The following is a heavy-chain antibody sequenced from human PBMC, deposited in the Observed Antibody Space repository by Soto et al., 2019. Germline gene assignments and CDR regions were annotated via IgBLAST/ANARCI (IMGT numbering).Heavy chain of an antibody. J-gene: IGHJ4*02. V-gene: IGHV4-34*01. CDR1: GGSFSGYY. D-gene: IGHD6-19*01. CDR2: INHSGSP. Sequence: SETLSLTCAVYGGSFSGYYWSWIRQPPGKGLEWIGEINHSGSPNYNPSLKSRVTISVDTSKNQFSLKLSSVTAADTAVYYCARGEYSSGWYDYFDYWGQGTLVTVSS. CDR3: ARGEYSSGWYDYFDY.